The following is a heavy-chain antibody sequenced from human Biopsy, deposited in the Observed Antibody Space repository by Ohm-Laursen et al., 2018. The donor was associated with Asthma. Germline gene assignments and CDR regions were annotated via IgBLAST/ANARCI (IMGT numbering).Heavy chain of an antibody. V-gene: IGHV1-3*04. D-gene: IGHD3-9*01. CDR3: ARTYYDFLTGQVKDVFGV. CDR1: GYTFIHFA. CDR2: VNTGNGGT. Sequence: ASVKVSCKASGYTFIHFAIHWVRQAPGQRLEWMGWVNTGNGGTKYSQKFQGRVTITRDTSASTAYMELRSLRSEDTATYYCARTYYDFLTGQVKDVFGVWGQGTMVTVSS. J-gene: IGHJ3*01.